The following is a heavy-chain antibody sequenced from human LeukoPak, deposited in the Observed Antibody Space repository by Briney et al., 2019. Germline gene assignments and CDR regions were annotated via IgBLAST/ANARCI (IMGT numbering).Heavy chain of an antibody. CDR3: AKADYDFWSGFDY. CDR2: ISGSGGST. CDR1: GFTFSSYA. Sequence: GGSLRLSCAASGFTFSSYAMSWVRQAPGKGPEWVSAISGSGGSTYYADSAKGRFTISRDNSKNTLYLQMNSLRAEDTAVYYCAKADYDFWSGFDYWGQGTLVTVSS. D-gene: IGHD3-3*01. V-gene: IGHV3-23*01. J-gene: IGHJ4*02.